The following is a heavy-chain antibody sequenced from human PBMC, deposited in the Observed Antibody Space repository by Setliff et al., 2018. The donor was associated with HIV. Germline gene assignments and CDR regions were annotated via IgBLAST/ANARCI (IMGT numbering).Heavy chain of an antibody. Sequence: GGSLRLSCAASGFTFSSYSMNWVRQAPGKGLEWVSAISSGGEIMFYADSVKGRFTISRDNAKNSLFLQMNSLRAEDTAVYYCASIELAAMVPVDYWGQGTLVTVSS. CDR2: ISSGGEIM. CDR1: GFTFSSYS. V-gene: IGHV3-21*01. J-gene: IGHJ4*02. CDR3: ASIELAAMVPVDY. D-gene: IGHD5-18*01.